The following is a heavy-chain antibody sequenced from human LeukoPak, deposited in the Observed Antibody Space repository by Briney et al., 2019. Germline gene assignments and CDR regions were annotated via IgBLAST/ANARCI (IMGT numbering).Heavy chain of an antibody. V-gene: IGHV4-59*11. D-gene: IGHD3-3*01. CDR3: ARGDFWSGYYP. J-gene: IGHJ5*02. CDR1: GGSISSHY. Sequence: SETLSLTCTVSGGSISSHYWSWIRQPPGKELEWIGYIYYSGSTNYNPSLKSRVTISVDTSKNQFSLKLSSVTAADTAVYYCARGDFWSGYYPWGQGTLVTVSS. CDR2: IYYSGST.